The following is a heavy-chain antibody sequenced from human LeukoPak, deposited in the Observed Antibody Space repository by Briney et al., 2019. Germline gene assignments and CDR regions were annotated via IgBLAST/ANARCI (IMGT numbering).Heavy chain of an antibody. CDR3: ARSRGEVGATTLWDY. J-gene: IGHJ4*02. CDR2: IIPIFGTA. D-gene: IGHD1-26*01. CDR1: GGTFSSYA. Sequence: SVKVSCKASGGTFSSYAISWVRQAPGQGLEWMGGIIPIFGTANYAQKFQGRVTITADESTSTAYMELSSLRSEDTAVYYCARSRGEVGATTLWDYWGQGTLVTVSS. V-gene: IGHV1-69*13.